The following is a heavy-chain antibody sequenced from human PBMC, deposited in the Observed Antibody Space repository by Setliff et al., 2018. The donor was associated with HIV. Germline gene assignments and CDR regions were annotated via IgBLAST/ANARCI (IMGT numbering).Heavy chain of an antibody. V-gene: IGHV4-38-2*02. CDR2: IYHTGST. CDR1: GYSISSDYY. J-gene: IGHJ2*01. Sequence: PSETLSLTCTVSGYSISSDYYWGWIRQPPGKGLEWIGSIYHTGSTYYNPSLKSRVTISVDTSKNQFSLKLTSVTAADTAVYYCATPPIAGVRGYPQGWYFDLWGCGTLVTVSS. CDR3: ATPPIAGVRGYPQGWYFDL. D-gene: IGHD3-10*01.